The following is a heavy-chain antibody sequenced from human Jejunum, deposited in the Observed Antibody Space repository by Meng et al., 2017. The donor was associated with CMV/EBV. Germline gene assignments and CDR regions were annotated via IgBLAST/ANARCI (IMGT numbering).Heavy chain of an antibody. V-gene: IGHV1-2*02. J-gene: IGHJ5*02. Sequence: YTFTGDYLHWVRQAPGQGLEWMGWINPNSGGTNYAQKFQGRVTMTRDTSINTAYMELSRLRSDDTAVYYCAREGMYYYDTSGMKWFDPWGQGTLVTVSS. CDR3: AREGMYYYDTSGMKWFDP. D-gene: IGHD3-22*01. CDR1: YTFTGDY. CDR2: INPNSGGT.